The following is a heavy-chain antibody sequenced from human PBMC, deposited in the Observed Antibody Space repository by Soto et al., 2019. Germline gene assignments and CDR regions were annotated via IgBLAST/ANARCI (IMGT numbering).Heavy chain of an antibody. CDR1: GFTFSSYA. V-gene: IGHV3-23*01. Sequence: GGSLRLSCAASGFTFSSYAMSWVRQAPGKALEWVSAISGSGGSTYYADSVKGRFTISRDNSKNTLYLQMNSLRAEDTAVYYCASLRIDIVVVPELPPPFDYWGQGTLVTVSS. D-gene: IGHD2-2*01. CDR2: ISGSGGST. CDR3: ASLRIDIVVVPELPPPFDY. J-gene: IGHJ4*02.